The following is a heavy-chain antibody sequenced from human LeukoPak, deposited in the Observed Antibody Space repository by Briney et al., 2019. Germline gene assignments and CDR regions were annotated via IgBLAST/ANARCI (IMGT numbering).Heavy chain of an antibody. CDR1: GGSIISSSYY. CDR2: IYYSGST. Sequence: PSETLSLTCTVSGGSIISSSYYWGWIRQPPGKGLEWIGSIYYSGSTYYNPSLKSRVTISVDTSKNQFSLKLSSVTAADTAVYYCARVLRSSSDDYYFDYWGQGTLVTVSS. J-gene: IGHJ4*02. CDR3: ARVLRSSSDDYYFDY. D-gene: IGHD6-6*01. V-gene: IGHV4-39*01.